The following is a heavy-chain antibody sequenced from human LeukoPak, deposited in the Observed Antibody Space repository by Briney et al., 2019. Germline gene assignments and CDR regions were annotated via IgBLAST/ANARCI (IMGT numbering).Heavy chain of an antibody. CDR2: TSAYNGNT. V-gene: IGHV1-18*01. J-gene: IGHJ4*02. D-gene: IGHD5-24*01. CDR1: GYTFTSYG. CDR3: ARGRRDGYKWPNFDY. Sequence: GASVKVSCKASGYTFTSYGISWVRQAPGQGLEWMGWTSAYNGNTNYAQKLQGRVTMTSDTSTSTAYMELRSLRSDDTAVYYCARGRRDGYKWPNFDYWGQGTLVTVSS.